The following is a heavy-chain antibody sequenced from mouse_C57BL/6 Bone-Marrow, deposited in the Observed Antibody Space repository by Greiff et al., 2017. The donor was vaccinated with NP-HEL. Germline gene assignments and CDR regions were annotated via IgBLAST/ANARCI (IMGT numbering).Heavy chain of an antibody. J-gene: IGHJ4*01. V-gene: IGHV1-69*01. D-gene: IGHD2-3*01. CDR2: IDPSDSYT. Sequence: VQLQQPGAELVMPGASVKLSCKASGYTFTSYWMHWVKQRPGQGLEWIGEIDPSDSYTNYNQKFKGKSTLTVDKSSSTAYMQLSSLTSEDSAVYYCARQNGYYFYAMDYWGQGTSVTVSS. CDR3: ARQNGYYFYAMDY. CDR1: GYTFTSYW.